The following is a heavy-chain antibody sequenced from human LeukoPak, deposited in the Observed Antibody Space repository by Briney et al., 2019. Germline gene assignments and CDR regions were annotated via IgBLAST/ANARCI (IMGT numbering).Heavy chain of an antibody. CDR3: ASDGYKEGGDAFDI. V-gene: IGHV3-7*01. Sequence: PGGSLRLSCAASGFTFSTYWMSWVRQAPGKGLEWVANIKQDGSEKYFVDSVKGRFTISRDNAKNSLYLQMNSLRAEDTAVYYCASDGYKEGGDAFDIWGQGTMVTVSS. J-gene: IGHJ3*02. CDR2: IKQDGSEK. CDR1: GFTFSTYW. D-gene: IGHD5-24*01.